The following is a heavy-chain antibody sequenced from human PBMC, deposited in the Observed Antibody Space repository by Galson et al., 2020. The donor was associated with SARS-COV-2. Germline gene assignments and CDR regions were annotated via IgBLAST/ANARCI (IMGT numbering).Heavy chain of an antibody. Sequence: SETLSLTCTVSGGSISSGDYYWSWIRQPPGKGLEWIGYIYYSGSTYYNPSLKSRVTISVDTSKNQFSLKLSSVTAADTAVYYCARDHSSYYYGSGNIDPWGQGTLVTVSS. CDR1: GGSISSGDYY. J-gene: IGHJ5*02. D-gene: IGHD3-10*01. CDR2: IYYSGST. V-gene: IGHV4-30-4*08. CDR3: ARDHSSYYYGSGNIDP.